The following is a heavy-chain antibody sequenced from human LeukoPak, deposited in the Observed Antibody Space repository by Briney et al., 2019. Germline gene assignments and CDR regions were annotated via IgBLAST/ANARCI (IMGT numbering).Heavy chain of an antibody. CDR3: ARDPYNGAYSEGYYYYYMDV. V-gene: IGHV3-7*01. Sequence: GGSLRLSCVASGFTFSKHWMSWVRQAPGKGLEWVANIKQDGSEKYFVDSVKGRFTISRDNAKNSLYVQMNSLRVEDTAIYYCARDPYNGAYSEGYYYYYMDVWGKGTTVTVSS. J-gene: IGHJ6*03. D-gene: IGHD1-1*01. CDR2: IKQDGSEK. CDR1: GFTFSKHW.